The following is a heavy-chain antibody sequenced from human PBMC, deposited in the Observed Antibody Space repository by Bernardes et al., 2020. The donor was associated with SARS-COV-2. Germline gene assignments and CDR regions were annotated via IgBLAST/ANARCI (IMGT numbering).Heavy chain of an antibody. D-gene: IGHD1-26*01. CDR2: ITPYNGKT. CDR3: ARGVAVGATFYFDY. Sequence: ASVKVSCKTSGYTFNAYGIIWVRQAPGQGLEWMGWITPYNGKTNYAQNLQGRVAMTTDAGTRTAHMELRSLRSDDTAVFYCARGVAVGATFYFDYWGQGSLVTVSS. J-gene: IGHJ4*02. V-gene: IGHV1-18*01. CDR1: GYTFNAYG.